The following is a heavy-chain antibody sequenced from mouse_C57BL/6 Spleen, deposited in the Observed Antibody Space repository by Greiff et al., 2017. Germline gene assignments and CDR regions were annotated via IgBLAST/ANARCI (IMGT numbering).Heavy chain of an antibody. Sequence: EVKLQQSGPGLVKPSQSLSLTCSVTGYSITSGYYWNWIRQFPGNKLEWMGYISYDGSNNYNPSLKNRISITRDTSKNQFFLKLKSVTTEDTATYYCARGYYDYPFAYWGQGTLVTVSA. J-gene: IGHJ3*01. CDR2: ISYDGSN. CDR3: ARGYYDYPFAY. V-gene: IGHV3-6*01. CDR1: GYSITSGYY. D-gene: IGHD2-4*01.